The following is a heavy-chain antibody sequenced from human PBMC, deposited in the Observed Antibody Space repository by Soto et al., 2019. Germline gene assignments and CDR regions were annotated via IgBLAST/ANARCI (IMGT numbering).Heavy chain of an antibody. CDR3: AREFRRITMVRGVITHIAYFDY. D-gene: IGHD3-10*01. CDR2: IYHSGST. J-gene: IGHJ4*02. CDR1: SGSISSSNW. V-gene: IGHV4-4*02. Sequence: SETLSLTCAVSSGSISSSNWWSWVRQPPGKGLEWIGEIYHSGSTNYNPSLKSRVTISVDKSKNQFSLKLSSVTAADTAVYYCAREFRRITMVRGVITHIAYFDYWGQGTLVTVSS.